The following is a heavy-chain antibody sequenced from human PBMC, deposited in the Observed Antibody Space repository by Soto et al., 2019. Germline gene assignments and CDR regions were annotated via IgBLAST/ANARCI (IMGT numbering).Heavy chain of an antibody. CDR1: GYTFTSSG. Sequence: GASVKVSCKASGYTFTSSGISWVRQAPGQGLEWMGWISTDNGNTNYAQKLQGRVTMTTDTSTSTAYMELRSLRSDDTAVYYCARYRIAAAGIDYYYYYGMDVWVQGTTVTVSS. CDR2: ISTDNGNT. J-gene: IGHJ6*02. V-gene: IGHV1-18*01. CDR3: ARYRIAAAGIDYYYYYGMDV. D-gene: IGHD6-13*01.